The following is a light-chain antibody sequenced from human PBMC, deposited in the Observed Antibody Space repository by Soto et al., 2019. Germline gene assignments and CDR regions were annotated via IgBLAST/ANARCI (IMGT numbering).Light chain of an antibody. CDR2: EVT. J-gene: IGLJ1*01. Sequence: QSALTQPASVSGSPGQSITISCTGTSGDIGSYNRVSWYQQHPGKAPKLIIYEVTDRPSGVSNRVSGSKSGNTASLTVSGPQAEEEAEYYCSSYTHINTRACVFGTGTKLTVL. V-gene: IGLV2-14*01. CDR3: SSYTHINTRACV. CDR1: SGDIGSYNR.